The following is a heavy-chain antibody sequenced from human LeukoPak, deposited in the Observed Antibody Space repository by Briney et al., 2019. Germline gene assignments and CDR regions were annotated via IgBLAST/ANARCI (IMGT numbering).Heavy chain of an antibody. V-gene: IGHV4-39*01. Sequence: SDTLSHTYTLSGGSNNIRRYHCPWIRQPPGKGLEWIGSMYYSGGTYYNTSLKSRVTMSVDTSKIQFSPKLSSVTAADSSVYYCARLEAYWGQGTLVTVSS. CDR1: GGSNNIRRYH. CDR2: MYYSGGT. CDR3: ARLEAY. J-gene: IGHJ4*02. D-gene: IGHD3-3*01.